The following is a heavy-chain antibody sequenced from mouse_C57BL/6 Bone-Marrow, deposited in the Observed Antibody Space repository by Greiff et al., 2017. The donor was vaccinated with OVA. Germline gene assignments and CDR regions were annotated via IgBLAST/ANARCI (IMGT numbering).Heavy chain of an antibody. Sequence: EVMLVESGGGLVKPGGSLKLSCAASGFTFSDYGMHWVRQAPEQGLEWVAYISSGSSTIYYADTVKGRFTISRDNAKNTLFLQMTSLRSEDTAMYYCARDDGYYDAWFAYWGQGTLVTVSA. CDR2: ISSGSSTI. J-gene: IGHJ3*01. CDR3: ARDDGYYDAWFAY. V-gene: IGHV5-17*01. D-gene: IGHD2-3*01. CDR1: GFTFSDYG.